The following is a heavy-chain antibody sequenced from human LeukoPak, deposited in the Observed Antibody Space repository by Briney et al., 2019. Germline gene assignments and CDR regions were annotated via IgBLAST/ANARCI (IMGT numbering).Heavy chain of an antibody. J-gene: IGHJ4*02. CDR2: IYAGGST. CDR1: GIAVSSIY. Sequence: PGGSLRLSCAASGIAVSSIYMSWVRQTPGKGLEWVSVIYAGGSTYYADSVKGRFTISRDNSKNTVYLQMNSLTVEDTAVYYCARDGVAYYFDYWGQGALVTVSS. V-gene: IGHV3-53*01. CDR3: ARDGVAYYFDY. D-gene: IGHD2-8*01.